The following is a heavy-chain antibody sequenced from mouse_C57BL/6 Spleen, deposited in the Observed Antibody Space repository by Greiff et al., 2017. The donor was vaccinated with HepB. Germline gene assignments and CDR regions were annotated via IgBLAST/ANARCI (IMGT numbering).Heavy chain of an antibody. CDR3: ARDKGLYDRGLGDY. D-gene: IGHD2-12*01. CDR1: GFTFSSYA. CDR2: ISDGGSYT. V-gene: IGHV5-4*01. Sequence: DVHLVESGGGLVKPGGSLKLSCAASGFTFSSYAMSWVRQTPEKRLEWVATISDGGSYTYYPDNVKGRYTIARDNAKNNLYLQMSHLKSEDTAMYDCARDKGLYDRGLGDYWGQGTSVTVSS. J-gene: IGHJ4*01.